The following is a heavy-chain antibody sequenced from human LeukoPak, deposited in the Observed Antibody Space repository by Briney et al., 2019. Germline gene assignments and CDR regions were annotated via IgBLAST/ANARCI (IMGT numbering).Heavy chain of an antibody. CDR1: GYTFSSYG. D-gene: IGHD1-26*01. CDR3: ARASGHYYYYYMDV. J-gene: IGHJ6*03. Sequence: ASVKVSCKASGYTFSSYGINWVRQAPGEGLEWMGWISAYNGDTIYAQKFQGRVTMTADTSTNTAYMDLRSLRSDDTAVYYCARASGHYYYYYMDVWAEGTTVTISS. V-gene: IGHV1-18*01. CDR2: ISAYNGDT.